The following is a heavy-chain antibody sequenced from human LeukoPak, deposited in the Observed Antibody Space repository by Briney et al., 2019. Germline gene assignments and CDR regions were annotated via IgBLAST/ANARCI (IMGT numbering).Heavy chain of an antibody. V-gene: IGHV4-38-2*01. Sequence: SETLSLTCAVSGYSISSGYYWGWIRPPPGKGLEWIGSIYYSGSTYYNPSLKSRVTISVDTSKNQFSLKLSSVTAADTAVYYCARHNSGSYYYWGQGTLVTVSS. D-gene: IGHD1-26*01. CDR3: ARHNSGSYYY. CDR1: GYSISSGYY. CDR2: IYYSGST. J-gene: IGHJ4*02.